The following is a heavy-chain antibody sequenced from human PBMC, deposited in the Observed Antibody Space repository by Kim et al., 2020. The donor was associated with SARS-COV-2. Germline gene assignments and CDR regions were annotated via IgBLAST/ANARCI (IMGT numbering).Heavy chain of an antibody. J-gene: IGHJ4*02. V-gene: IGHV3-48*04. CDR2: ISSSSSTI. CDR1: GFTFSSYS. Sequence: GGSLRLSCAASGFTFSSYSMNWVRQAPGKGLEWVSYISSSSSTIYYADSVKGRFTISRDNAKNSLYLQMNSLRAEDTAVYYCARGDPMVRGVSYRLYSFDYWGQGTLVTVSS. CDR3: ARGDPMVRGVSYRLYSFDY. D-gene: IGHD3-10*01.